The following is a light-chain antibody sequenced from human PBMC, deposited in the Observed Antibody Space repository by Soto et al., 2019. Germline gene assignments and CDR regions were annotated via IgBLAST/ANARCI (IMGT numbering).Light chain of an antibody. Sequence: EIVLTQSPGTLSLSPGERATLSCRASQSVSSSYLAWYQQKPGQAPRLLIYGASSRATGIPDRFSGSGSGTDFPLTISRLEPEDFAVYYCQQYGSSPGCTFGPGTKVDIK. CDR1: QSVSSSY. CDR2: GAS. V-gene: IGKV3-20*01. CDR3: QQYGSSPGCT. J-gene: IGKJ3*01.